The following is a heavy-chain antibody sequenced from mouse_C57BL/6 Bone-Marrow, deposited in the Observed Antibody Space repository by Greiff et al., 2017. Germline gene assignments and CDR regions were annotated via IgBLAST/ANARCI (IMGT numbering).Heavy chain of an antibody. Sequence: VQLQQSGPVLVKPGASVKMSCKASGYTFTDYYMNWVKQSHGKSLEWIGVINPYNGGTSYNQKFKGKATLTVDKSSSTAYMELNILTSEDSAVYYCARCSNYRYFDYFDYWGQGTTLTVSS. CDR3: ARCSNYRYFDYFDY. J-gene: IGHJ2*01. V-gene: IGHV1-19*01. CDR1: GYTFTDYY. CDR2: INPYNGGT. D-gene: IGHD2-5*01.